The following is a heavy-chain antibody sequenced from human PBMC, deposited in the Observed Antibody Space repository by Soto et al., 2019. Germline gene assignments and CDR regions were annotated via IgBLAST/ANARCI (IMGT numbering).Heavy chain of an antibody. J-gene: IGHJ3*02. Sequence: PSETLSLTCTVSGGSISSGDYYWSWIRQPPGKGLEWMGYIYYSGSTYYNPSLKSRLSISADTSKNQFSLKLSSLTAADTAVYYCARGYCSGGSCYDHDAFDIWSQGTLVTVSS. CDR1: GGSISSGDYY. CDR3: ARGYCSGGSCYDHDAFDI. CDR2: IYYSGST. D-gene: IGHD2-15*01. V-gene: IGHV4-30-4*01.